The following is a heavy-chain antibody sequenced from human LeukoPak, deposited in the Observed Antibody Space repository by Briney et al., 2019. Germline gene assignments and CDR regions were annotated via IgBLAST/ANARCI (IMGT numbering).Heavy chain of an antibody. CDR1: GGSISTYY. CDR3: ARQSDKEAGGTFAFDY. Sequence: SETLSLIFTVPGGSISTYYWSWIPQPAGKGLGWIGRINTSGSTNYNPSLKSRVTMSVDTSKNQFSLKLSSVTAADTAVYYCARQSDKEAGGTFAFDYWGQGALVTVS. V-gene: IGHV4-4*07. CDR2: INTSGST. D-gene: IGHD6-13*01. J-gene: IGHJ4*02.